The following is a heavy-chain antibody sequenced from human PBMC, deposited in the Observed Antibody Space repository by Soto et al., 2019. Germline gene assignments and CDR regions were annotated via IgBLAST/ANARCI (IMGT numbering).Heavy chain of an antibody. Sequence: SVKVSCKDSGGTFSSYTMRWVRQATGQGLEWMGRIIPILDIANYAQKFQGRVTIAADKSTSTAYMELSSLRSEDTAVYYCARRGYSYGSLPFDYWGQGPLVTVSS. CDR1: GGTFSSYT. CDR2: IIPILDIA. D-gene: IGHD5-18*01. CDR3: ARRGYSYGSLPFDY. V-gene: IGHV1-69*02. J-gene: IGHJ4*02.